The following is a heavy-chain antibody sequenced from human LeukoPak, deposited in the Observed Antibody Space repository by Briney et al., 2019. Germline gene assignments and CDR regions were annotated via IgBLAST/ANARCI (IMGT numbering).Heavy chain of an antibody. V-gene: IGHV3-21*01. Sequence: PGGSLRLSCAASGFTFSSYSMNWVRQAPGKGLEWVSSISSSSSSYIYYADSVKGRFTISRDNAKNSLYLQMNSLRAEDTAVYYCARARSYDSSGYYGYWGQGTLVTVSS. J-gene: IGHJ4*02. CDR1: GFTFSSYS. CDR3: ARARSYDSSGYYGY. D-gene: IGHD3-22*01. CDR2: ISSSSSSYI.